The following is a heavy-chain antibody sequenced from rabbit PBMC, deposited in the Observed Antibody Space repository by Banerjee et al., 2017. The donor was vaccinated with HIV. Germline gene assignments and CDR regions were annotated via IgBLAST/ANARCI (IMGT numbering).Heavy chain of an antibody. CDR2: IYNGDGST. D-gene: IGHD7-1*01. J-gene: IGHJ4*01. CDR1: GFDFSSNA. Sequence: QEQLVESGGGLVQPGGSLTLTCKASGFDFSSNAMCWVRQAPGKGPEWIACIYNGDGSTYYATWAKGRFTISKTSSTTVTLQMTSLTAADTATYFCARDDPGDGLYAFRLWGPGTLVTVS. V-gene: IGHV1S47*01. CDR3: ARDDPGDGLYAFRL.